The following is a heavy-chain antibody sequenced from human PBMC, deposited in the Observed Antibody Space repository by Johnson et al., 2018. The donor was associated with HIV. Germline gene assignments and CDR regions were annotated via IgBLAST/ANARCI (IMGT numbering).Heavy chain of an antibody. V-gene: IGHV3-9*01. D-gene: IGHD6-13*01. CDR2: INWNSGTI. Sequence: VQLVESGGGLVQPGRSLRLSCAASGFTFDDYAMYWVRQGPGKGLEWVSGINWNSGTIGYADSVKGRFTISRDNAKKSLYLQMNSLRAEDTALYYCVKGGYSSSGEGAFDIWGQGTMVTVST. J-gene: IGHJ3*02. CDR1: GFTFDDYA. CDR3: VKGGYSSSGEGAFDI.